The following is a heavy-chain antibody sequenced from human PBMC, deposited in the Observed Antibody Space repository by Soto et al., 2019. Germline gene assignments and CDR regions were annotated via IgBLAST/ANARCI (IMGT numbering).Heavy chain of an antibody. D-gene: IGHD2-21*01. V-gene: IGHV4-59*08. CDR2: VYYSGNT. CDR3: ARLRAYYQSLDP. CDR1: DGSISSYY. Sequence: SEIMSLTCTIADGSISSYYWSWIRQPPGKALEWIGYVYYSGNTNYSPSLKSRVTISVDPSKNQFSLKLSSVTAADTAVYYCARLRAYYQSLDPWGPGTLVTVPQ. J-gene: IGHJ5*02.